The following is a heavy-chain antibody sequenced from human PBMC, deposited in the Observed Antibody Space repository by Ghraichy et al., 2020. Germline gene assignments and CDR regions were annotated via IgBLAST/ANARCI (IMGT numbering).Heavy chain of an antibody. Sequence: SETLSLTCTVSGGSISSYYWSWIRQPPGKGLEWIGYIYYSGSTNYNPSLKSRVTISVDTSKNQFSLKLSSVTAADTAVYYCARDVTGSSWGYAFDIWGQGTMVTVSS. D-gene: IGHD6-13*01. CDR1: GGSISSYY. CDR2: IYYSGST. J-gene: IGHJ3*02. CDR3: ARDVTGSSWGYAFDI. V-gene: IGHV4-59*01.